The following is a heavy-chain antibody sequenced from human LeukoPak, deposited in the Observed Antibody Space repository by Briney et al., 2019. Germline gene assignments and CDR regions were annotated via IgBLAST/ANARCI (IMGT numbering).Heavy chain of an antibody. V-gene: IGHV4-34*01. CDR2: INHSGST. CDR1: GGSFSGYY. Sequence: SETLSLTCAVYGGSFSGYYWSWIRQPPGKGLEWIGEINHSGSTNYNPSLKSRVTISVDTSKNQFSLKLSSVTAADTAIYYCARSAIYYYGSEYYYIDVWGKGTTVTVSS. CDR3: ARSAIYYYGSEYYYIDV. J-gene: IGHJ6*03. D-gene: IGHD3-10*01.